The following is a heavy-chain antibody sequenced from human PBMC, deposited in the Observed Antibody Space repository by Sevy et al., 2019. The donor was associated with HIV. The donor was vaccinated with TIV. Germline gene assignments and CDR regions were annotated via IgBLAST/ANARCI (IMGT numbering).Heavy chain of an antibody. CDR3: ARDPAYGDHATDY. Sequence: GGSLRLSCAASGFTFNRYPMHWFRQAPGKGLDWVAVISSDGYNENYADSVKGRFTISIDNSKNTLYLQMNSLRGEDTAVYYCARDPAYGDHATDYWGQGTLVTVSS. J-gene: IGHJ4*02. V-gene: IGHV3-30-3*01. CDR2: ISSDGYNE. D-gene: IGHD4-17*01. CDR1: GFTFNRYP.